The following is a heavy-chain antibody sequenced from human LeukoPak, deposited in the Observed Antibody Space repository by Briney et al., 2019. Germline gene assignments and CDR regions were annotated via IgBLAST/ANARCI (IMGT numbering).Heavy chain of an antibody. CDR3: ARDKGTDLWSGFDY. V-gene: IGHV3-30-3*01. CDR1: GFTFSSYA. Sequence: PGGSLRLSCAASGFTFSSYAMHWVRQAPGKELEWVAVISYDGSNKYYADSVKGRFTISRDNAKNSLSLQMNSLRAEDTAVYYCARDKGTDLWSGFDYWGQGTLVTVSS. J-gene: IGHJ4*02. D-gene: IGHD3-3*01. CDR2: ISYDGSNK.